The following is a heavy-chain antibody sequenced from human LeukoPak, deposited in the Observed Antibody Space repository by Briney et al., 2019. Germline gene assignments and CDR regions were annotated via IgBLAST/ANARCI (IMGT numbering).Heavy chain of an antibody. J-gene: IGHJ4*02. Sequence: ASVKVSCKASGYTFTSYGISWVRQAPGQALEWMGWISAYNGNTNYAQKLQGRVTMTTDTSTSTAYMELRSLRSDDTAVYYCARDSSAYYYDSSGYYLGIKSYYFDYWGQGTLVTVSS. V-gene: IGHV1-18*01. CDR3: ARDSSAYYYDSSGYYLGIKSYYFDY. CDR1: GYTFTSYG. D-gene: IGHD3-22*01. CDR2: ISAYNGNT.